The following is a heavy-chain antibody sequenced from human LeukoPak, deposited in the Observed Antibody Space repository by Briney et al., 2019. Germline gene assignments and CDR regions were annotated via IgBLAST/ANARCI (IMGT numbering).Heavy chain of an antibody. V-gene: IGHV3-43*01. Sequence: RGSLRLSCEASGFTFADYTMHWVGQAAGKGLEWVSLISWDGGNTYYADSVKGRFSISTDNSKNSLFPQTDSLRTEDTALYNSAKDEAAYCGGDCYLAYWGQGTLVTASS. CDR2: ISWDGGNT. J-gene: IGHJ4*02. CDR1: GFTFADYT. CDR3: AKDEAAYCGGDCYLAY. D-gene: IGHD2-21*02.